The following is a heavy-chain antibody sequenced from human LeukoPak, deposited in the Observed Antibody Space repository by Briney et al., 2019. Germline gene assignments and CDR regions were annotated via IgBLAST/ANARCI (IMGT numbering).Heavy chain of an antibody. CDR3: ARGRVPAAIDYYYGMDV. D-gene: IGHD2-2*02. CDR1: GGTFSSYA. V-gene: IGHV1-69*01. J-gene: IGHJ6*02. Sequence: SVKVSCKASGGTFSSYAISWVRQAPGQGLEWMGGITPIFGTANYAQKFQGRVTITADESTSTAYMELSSLRSEDTAVYYCARGRVPAAIDYYYGMDVWGQGTTVTVSS. CDR2: ITPIFGTA.